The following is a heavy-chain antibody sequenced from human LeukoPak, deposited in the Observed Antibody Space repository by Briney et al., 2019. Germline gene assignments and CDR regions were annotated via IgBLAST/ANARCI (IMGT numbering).Heavy chain of an antibody. CDR3: ARSGFGVLYYHGMDV. CDR1: GFTVSSNY. J-gene: IGHJ6*02. V-gene: IGHV3-66*01. CDR2: MYCAEST. Sequence: PGGSLRLSCAASGFTVSSNYRSWVWQAPGKGLEWVTNMYCAESTYYAVSVKGRFTISRENSKNTLYLQMNSLRAEDTAVYYCARSGFGVLYYHGMDVWGQGTTVTVSS. D-gene: IGHD3-10*01.